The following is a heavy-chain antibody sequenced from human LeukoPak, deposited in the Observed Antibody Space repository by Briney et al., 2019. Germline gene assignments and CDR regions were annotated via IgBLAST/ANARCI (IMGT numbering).Heavy chain of an antibody. CDR3: AREFSTNWFDP. Sequence: SETLSLTCTVSGGSISNYYWSWIRQPAGKGLEWIGRIYATGSTNYNPSLESRVTMSVDTSKNHLSLKVTSVTAADTAVYYCAREFSTNWFDPWGQGTLVTVSS. CDR1: GGSISNYY. V-gene: IGHV4-4*07. J-gene: IGHJ5*02. CDR2: IYATGST.